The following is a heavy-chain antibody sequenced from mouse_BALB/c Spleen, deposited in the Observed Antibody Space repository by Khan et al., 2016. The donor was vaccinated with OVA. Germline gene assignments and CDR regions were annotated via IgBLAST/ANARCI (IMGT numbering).Heavy chain of an antibody. CDR2: VNTYYGDA. CDR1: GYTFTDFT. CDR3: GRGGGGDRFAY. V-gene: IGHV1S137*01. Sequence: QVQLKQSGAELVRPGVSVKISCKGSGYTFTDFTMHWVKQSHAKSLEWIGVVNTYYGDATYNQKFKGKATMTVGKSSTTAYMELARLTSEDSAIYYGGRGGGGDRFAYWGQGTLVTVSA. J-gene: IGHJ3*01.